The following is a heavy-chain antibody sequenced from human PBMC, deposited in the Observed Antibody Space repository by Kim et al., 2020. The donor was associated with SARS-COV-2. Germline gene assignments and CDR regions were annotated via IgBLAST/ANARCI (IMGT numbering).Heavy chain of an antibody. J-gene: IGHJ6*02. V-gene: IGHV1-46*01. CDR2: INLSSGST. Sequence: ASVKVSCKASGYTFTSRYMHWVRQAPGQGLEWMGIINLSSGSTGYGQKLQGRVTMTRDTSTGTVYMELSSLRCEDTAVYYCASQSGSGSYAGLDVWGQGTTVTVSS. CDR3: ASQSGSGSYAGLDV. D-gene: IGHD3-10*01. CDR1: GYTFTSRY.